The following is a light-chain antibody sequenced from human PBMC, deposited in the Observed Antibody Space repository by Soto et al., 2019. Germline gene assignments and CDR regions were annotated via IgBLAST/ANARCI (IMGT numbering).Light chain of an antibody. CDR3: QQLNSYPLT. V-gene: IGKV1-9*01. CDR2: AAS. CDR1: QDISDY. Sequence: DIQLTPSPSFLSASVGDRVTITCRASQDISDYLAWYQQRPGKAPKLLIYAASTLQSGVPSRFSGSGSGTEFTLTISSLQPEDFATYSCQQLNSYPLTFGGGTKVDI. J-gene: IGKJ4*01.